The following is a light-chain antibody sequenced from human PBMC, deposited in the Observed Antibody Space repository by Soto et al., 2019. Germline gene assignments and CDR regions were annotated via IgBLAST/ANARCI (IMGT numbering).Light chain of an antibody. CDR1: QSISSTF. J-gene: IGKJ1*01. CDR2: GAS. Sequence: EIVLTQSPGTLSLSPGEGATLSCRASQSISSTFLAWYQHKPGQAPRVLIYGASRRAAGIPDRFSGSGSGTAFTLTISRREPEDFAVYYCQQYESSWTFGQGTKVEVK. V-gene: IGKV3-20*01. CDR3: QQYESSWT.